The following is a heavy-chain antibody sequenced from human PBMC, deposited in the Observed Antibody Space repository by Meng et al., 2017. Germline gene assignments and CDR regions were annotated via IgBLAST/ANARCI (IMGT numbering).Heavy chain of an antibody. J-gene: IGHJ4*02. D-gene: IGHD7-27*01. CDR2: IYHSGST. CDR3: ARIGDWGSTRYFDY. CDR1: GGSISSGGYY. V-gene: IGHV4-31*03. Sequence: QGQLQEPGPGLVKPSQTLSLTCTGSGGSISSGGYYWSWIRQHPGKGLEWIGEIYHSGSTNYNPSLKSRVTISVDKSKNQFSLKLSSVTAADTAVYYCARIGDWGSTRYFDYWGQGTLVTVSS.